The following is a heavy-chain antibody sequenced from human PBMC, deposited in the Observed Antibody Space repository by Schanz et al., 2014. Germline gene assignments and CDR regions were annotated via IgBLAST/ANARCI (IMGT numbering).Heavy chain of an antibody. V-gene: IGHV3-48*01. CDR3: ARDRGGWYEMDY. CDR1: GIAFSSYS. D-gene: IGHD6-19*01. CDR2: ISSDSSTI. Sequence: EVQLVESGGGLVKPGGSLRLSCAASGIAFSSYSMNWVRQAPGKGLEYVSYISSDSSTIHYADSVKGRFTISRDIAKSSLYLQMNSLRAEDTAVYYCARDRGGWYEMDYWGQGTLVTVSS. J-gene: IGHJ4*02.